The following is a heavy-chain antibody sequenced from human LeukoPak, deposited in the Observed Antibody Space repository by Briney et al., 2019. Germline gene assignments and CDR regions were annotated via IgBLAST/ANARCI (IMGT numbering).Heavy chain of an antibody. CDR2: ISGSGGST. Sequence: GGSLRPSCAASGFTFSSYAMSWVRQAPGKGLEWVSAISGSGGSTYYADSVKGRFTISRDNSKNTLYLQMNSLRAEDTAVYYCARVFSSGWAAEYFQHWGQGTLVTVSS. CDR3: ARVFSSGWAAEYFQH. D-gene: IGHD6-19*01. CDR1: GFTFSSYA. V-gene: IGHV3-23*01. J-gene: IGHJ1*01.